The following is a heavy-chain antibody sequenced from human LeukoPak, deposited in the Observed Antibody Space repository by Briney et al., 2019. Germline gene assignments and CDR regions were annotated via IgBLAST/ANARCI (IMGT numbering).Heavy chain of an antibody. CDR1: GGSISSSSYY. CDR2: IYYSGST. J-gene: IGHJ4*02. D-gene: IGHD6-19*01. V-gene: IGHV4-39*07. CDR3: ARFSGWFFYVDY. Sequence: KPSETLPLTCTVSGGSISSSSYYWGWIRQPPGKGLEWIGNIYYSGSTYYNPSLKSRVTISVGTSKNQFSLKRSSVTAADTAVYYCARFSGWFFYVDYWGQGTLVTVSS.